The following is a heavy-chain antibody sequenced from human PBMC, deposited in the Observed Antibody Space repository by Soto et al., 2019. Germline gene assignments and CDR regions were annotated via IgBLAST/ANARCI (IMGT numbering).Heavy chain of an antibody. CDR2: IWYDGSNK. J-gene: IGHJ4*02. CDR1: GFTFSSYG. V-gene: IGHV3-33*01. CDR3: ASYPLLAGAERPYYFDY. Sequence: GGSLRLSCAASGFTFSSYGMHWVRQAPGKGMEWVAVIWYDGSNKCYDDCVQGRFTIPTDNSKNTLYRQMHLLRADDTAVYYCASYPLLAGAERPYYFDYCGQVTLLTVS. D-gene: IGHD6-19*01.